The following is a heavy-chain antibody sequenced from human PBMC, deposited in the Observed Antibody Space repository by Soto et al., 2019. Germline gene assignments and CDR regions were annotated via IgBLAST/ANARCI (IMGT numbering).Heavy chain of an antibody. J-gene: IGHJ4*02. V-gene: IGHV3-30*18. CDR1: GFTFSSYG. CDR2: ISYDGSNK. D-gene: IGHD2-15*01. Sequence: GGSLRLSCAASGFTFSSYGMHWVRQAPGKGLEWVAVISYDGSNKYYADSVKGRFTISRDNFKNALYLQMNSLRAEDTAVYYCAKSDPVVVVAATDYWGQGTLVTVSS. CDR3: AKSDPVVVVAATDY.